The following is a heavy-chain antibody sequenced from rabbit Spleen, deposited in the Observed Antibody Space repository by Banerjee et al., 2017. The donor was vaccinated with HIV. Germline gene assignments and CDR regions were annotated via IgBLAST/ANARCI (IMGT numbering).Heavy chain of an antibody. CDR1: GFSFSTSYY. J-gene: IGHJ4*01. Sequence: QSLEESGGDLVKPGASLTLPCTASGFSFSTSYYMCWVLQAPGKGLEWIACIYAGSSGSTYYASWAKGRFTISKTSSTTVTLQMTSLTAADTATYFCARFASIYDAYSDFNLWGPGTLVTVS. CDR2: IYAGSSGST. CDR3: ARFASIYDAYSDFNL. V-gene: IGHV1S40*01. D-gene: IGHD6-1*01.